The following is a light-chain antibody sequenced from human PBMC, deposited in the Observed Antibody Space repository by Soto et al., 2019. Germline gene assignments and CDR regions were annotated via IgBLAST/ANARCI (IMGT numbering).Light chain of an antibody. V-gene: IGKV3-20*01. CDR2: HTS. J-gene: IGKJ2*01. CDR1: QSVGGS. Sequence: ETVLTQSPGTLSLSPGERATLSCRASQSVGGSLAWYQQRPGQAPRLLVYHTSNRATGIPDRFSASGSGTDFTLTISRLEPEDFASYYCQQYFSYSPYTFGQGTNLEIK. CDR3: QQYFSYSPYT.